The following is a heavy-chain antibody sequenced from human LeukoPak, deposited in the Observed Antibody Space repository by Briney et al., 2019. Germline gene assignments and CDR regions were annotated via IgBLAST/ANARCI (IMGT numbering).Heavy chain of an antibody. J-gene: IGHJ6*02. CDR2: INPNSGGT. Sequence: ASVKVSCKASGYTFTGYYMHWVRQAPGQGLEWMGWINPNSGGTNYAQKFQGRVTMTRDTSISTAYMELSRLRSDDTAVYYCASRTDMYYYYGMDVWGQGTTVTVSS. CDR1: GYTFTGYY. CDR3: ASRTDMYYYYGMDV. D-gene: IGHD3-9*01. V-gene: IGHV1-2*02.